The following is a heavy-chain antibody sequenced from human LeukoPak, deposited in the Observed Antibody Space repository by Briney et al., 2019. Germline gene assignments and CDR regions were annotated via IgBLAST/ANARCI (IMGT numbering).Heavy chain of an antibody. J-gene: IGHJ4*02. CDR2: ISSSSSYI. Sequence: GGSLRLSCAASGFTFSSYSMNWVRQAPGKGLEWVSSISSSSSYIYYADSVKGRFTISRDNAKNSLYLQMNSLRAEDTAVYYCARAGRELGYCSSTSCYIYWGQGTLVTVSS. V-gene: IGHV3-21*01. D-gene: IGHD2-2*01. CDR1: GFTFSSYS. CDR3: ARAGRELGYCSSTSCYIY.